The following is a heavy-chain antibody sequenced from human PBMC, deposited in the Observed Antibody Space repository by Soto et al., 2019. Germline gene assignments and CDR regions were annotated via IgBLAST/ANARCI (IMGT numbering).Heavy chain of an antibody. J-gene: IGHJ4*02. Sequence: QVQLVQSGAEVKKPGSSVKVSCKASGGTFSSYAISWVRQAPGQGLEWMGGIIPIFGTANYAQKFQGRVTITAVESRSTGYLELSSLRYEDTAVYYCARGPGRYDYVWGGGDYWGQGTLVTVSS. CDR2: IIPIFGTA. CDR1: GGTFSSYA. V-gene: IGHV1-69*01. CDR3: ARGPGRYDYVWGGGDY. D-gene: IGHD3-16*01.